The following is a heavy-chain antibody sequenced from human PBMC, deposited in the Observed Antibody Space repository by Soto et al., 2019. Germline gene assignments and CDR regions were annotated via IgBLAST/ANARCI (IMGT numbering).Heavy chain of an antibody. CDR3: AKARDPQWVRLPFDY. CDR1: GFFFSSYT. CDR2: FSATSENT. V-gene: IGHV3-23*01. Sequence: VQLLASGGGMVQPGGSLRLSWVGSGFFFSSYTMTWFRQAPGKVLEWVSSFSATSENTYYADSVRGRFTISRDNSKNTLFLQMNSLTAEDTAMYYCAKARDPQWVRLPFDYWGQGSLVIVSS. J-gene: IGHJ4*02. D-gene: IGHD6-19*01.